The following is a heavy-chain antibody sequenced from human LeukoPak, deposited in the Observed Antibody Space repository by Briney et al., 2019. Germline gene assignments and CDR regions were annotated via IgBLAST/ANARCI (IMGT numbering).Heavy chain of an antibody. J-gene: IGHJ4*02. CDR2: ISSSSSYI. CDR1: GFTFSSYS. Sequence: GASLRLSCAAAGFTFSSYSMNWVRQAPGKGLEWVSSISSSSSYIYYADSVKGRFTISRDNAKNSLYLQMNSLRADDTAVYYCARTYYDILAGYYYYFDYWGQGTLVTVSS. D-gene: IGHD3-9*01. CDR3: ARTYYDILAGYYYYFDY. V-gene: IGHV3-21*01.